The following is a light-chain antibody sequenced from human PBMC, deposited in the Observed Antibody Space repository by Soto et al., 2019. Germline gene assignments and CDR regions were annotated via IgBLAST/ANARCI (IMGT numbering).Light chain of an antibody. CDR3: GSYTSSSALYV. V-gene: IGLV2-14*01. Sequence: QSVLTQPPSVSGAPGQSISISCTGTSSEVSGYNYVSWYQQHPGKAPKLMIYDVSNRPSGVSNRFSGSKSGNTASLTISGLQAEDEADYYCGSYTSSSALYVFGTGTKVTVL. CDR1: SSEVSGYNY. CDR2: DVS. J-gene: IGLJ1*01.